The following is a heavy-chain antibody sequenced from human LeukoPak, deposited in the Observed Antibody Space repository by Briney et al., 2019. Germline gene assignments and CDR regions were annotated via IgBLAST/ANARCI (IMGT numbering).Heavy chain of an antibody. CDR3: ARSGSSADPGYYYYYMDV. D-gene: IGHD6-6*01. CDR1: GGTFSSYA. Sequence: ASVKVSCKASGGTFSSYAISWVQQAPGQGLEWMGGIIPIFGTANYAQKSQGRVTITTDESTSTAYMELSSLRSEDTAVYYCARSGSSADPGYYYYYMDVWGKGTTVTVSS. CDR2: IIPIFGTA. V-gene: IGHV1-69*05. J-gene: IGHJ6*03.